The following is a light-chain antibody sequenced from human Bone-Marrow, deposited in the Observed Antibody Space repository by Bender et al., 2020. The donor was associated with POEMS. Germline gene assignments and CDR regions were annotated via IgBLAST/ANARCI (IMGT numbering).Light chain of an antibody. CDR2: ANI. CDR1: ISNIGAGFG. CDR3: QSYDSDLNGWV. J-gene: IGLJ3*02. V-gene: IGLV1-40*01. Sequence: QSALTQPASVSGSPGQSITISCIGSISNIGAGFGVNWYQHLPGTAPKLLIYANINRPSEIPDRFSGSQSGTSASLAITGLQSEDEAAYFCQSYDSDLNGWVFGGGTKLTVL.